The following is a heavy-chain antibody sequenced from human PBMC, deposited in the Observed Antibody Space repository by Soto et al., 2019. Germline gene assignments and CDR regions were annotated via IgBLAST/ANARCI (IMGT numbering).Heavy chain of an antibody. J-gene: IGHJ4*02. D-gene: IGHD2-21*02. CDR1: GDTFTDYY. CDR3: ARGGHVVVVTAALDY. CDR2: VNPSGGHT. Sequence: QVQLMQSGAEVKKPGASVKVSCKASGDTFTDYYIHWVRQAPGQGLEWMGTVNPSGGHTTYAQHFLGKVTMSRDTSTSTLHMELTRLTSDDTAIYYCARGGHVVVVTAALDYWGQGTLVTVSS. V-gene: IGHV1-46*01.